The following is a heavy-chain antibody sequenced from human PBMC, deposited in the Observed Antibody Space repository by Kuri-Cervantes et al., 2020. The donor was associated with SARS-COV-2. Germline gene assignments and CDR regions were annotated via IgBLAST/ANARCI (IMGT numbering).Heavy chain of an antibody. J-gene: IGHJ6*02. CDR2: IRSSSSII. CDR1: GYTFIYSH. D-gene: IGHD5-24*01. V-gene: IGHV3-48*01. CDR3: ARVDPRTDAYNHYYYGMDV. Sequence: GESLKISCTASGYTFIYSHMSWIRQAPGKGLEWVSYIRSSSSIIYYADSVKGRFTVSRDNVKNSLYLQMNSLRAEDTAVYFCARVDPRTDAYNHYYYGMDVWGQGTTVTVSS.